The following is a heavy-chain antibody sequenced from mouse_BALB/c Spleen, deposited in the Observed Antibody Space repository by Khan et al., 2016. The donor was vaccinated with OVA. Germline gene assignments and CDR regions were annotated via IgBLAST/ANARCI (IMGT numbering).Heavy chain of an antibody. D-gene: IGHD1-1*01. J-gene: IGHJ3*01. CDR1: GFTFSTYG. CDR2: VSTGGHYT. V-gene: IGHV5-6*01. CDR3: ARLTYYDDREGFAY. Sequence: EVELVESGGDVVKPGGSLKLSCAASGFTFSTYGMSWVRQTPDKRLEWVATVSTGGHYTYYPDTVKGRFTISRDNAKNTLYLQMSSLKSEDTAIFYRARLTYYDDREGFAYWGQGTLVTVSA.